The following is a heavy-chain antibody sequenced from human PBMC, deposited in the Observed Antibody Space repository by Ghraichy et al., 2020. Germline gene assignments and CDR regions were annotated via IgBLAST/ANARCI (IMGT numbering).Heavy chain of an antibody. V-gene: IGHV1-69*06. D-gene: IGHD1-14*01. CDR2: IIPIFGTA. CDR3: ARGSTGYNWFDP. Sequence: SVKVSCKASGGTFSSYAISWVRQAPGQGLEWMGGIIPIFGTANYAQKFQGRVTITADKSTSTAYMELSSLRSEDTAVYYCARGSTGYNWFDPWGQGTLVTVSS. J-gene: IGHJ5*02. CDR1: GGTFSSYA.